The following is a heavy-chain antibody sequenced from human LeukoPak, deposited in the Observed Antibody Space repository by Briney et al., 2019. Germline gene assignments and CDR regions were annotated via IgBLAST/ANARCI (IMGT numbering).Heavy chain of an antibody. CDR2: INHSGST. D-gene: IGHD6-13*01. V-gene: IGHV4-34*01. J-gene: IGHJ1*01. CDR3: AREPPQYSSSQYFQH. CDR1: GGSFSGYY. Sequence: SETLSLTCAVYGGSFSGYYWSWIRQPPGKGLEWMGEINHSGSTNYNPSLKSRVTISVDTSKNQISLKLSSVTAADTAVYYCAREPPQYSSSQYFQHWGQGTLVTVSS.